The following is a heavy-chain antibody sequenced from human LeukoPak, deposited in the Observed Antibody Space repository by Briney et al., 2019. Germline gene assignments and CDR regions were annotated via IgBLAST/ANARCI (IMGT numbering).Heavy chain of an antibody. J-gene: IGHJ5*02. D-gene: IGHD3-3*01. CDR3: ARDLPYYDFWSGRGWFDP. V-gene: IGHV3-30*04. Sequence: GGSLRLSCAASGFTFSSYAMHWVRQAPGKGLEWVAVISYDGSNKYYADSVKGRFTISRDNSKNTLYLQMNSLRAEDTAVYYCARDLPYYDFWSGRGWFDPWGQGTLVTVSS. CDR1: GFTFSSYA. CDR2: ISYDGSNK.